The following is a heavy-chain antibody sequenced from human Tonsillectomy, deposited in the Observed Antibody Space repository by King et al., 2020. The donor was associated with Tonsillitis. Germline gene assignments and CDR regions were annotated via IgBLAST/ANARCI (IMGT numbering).Heavy chain of an antibody. V-gene: IGHV1-8*01. CDR3: ASFHYDSDY. CDR2: MNPNSVNT. CDR1: GYTFTSSD. Sequence: QLVQSGAEVKKPGASVKVSCKASGYTFTSSDINWKLQTTGQGLEWMGWMNPNSVNTGYAQKIQVRVTMTRNTSISTAYMERSSLRSEDTAVYYCASFHYDSDYWGQGTLVTVSS. J-gene: IGHJ4*02. D-gene: IGHD3-3*01.